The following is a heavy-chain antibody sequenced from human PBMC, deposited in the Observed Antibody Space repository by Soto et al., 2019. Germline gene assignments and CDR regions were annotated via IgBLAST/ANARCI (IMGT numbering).Heavy chain of an antibody. J-gene: IGHJ4*02. D-gene: IGHD6-19*01. Sequence: QITLKESGPTLVKPTQTLTLTCTFSGFSLSSGGVGVGWIRQPPGKALEWLALIYWDDDKRYSPSLKTRLTITKDTSKNQVVLTMTNMDPVDTATYYCAYIGPISSGWYPAFDYWGQGTLVTVSS. CDR2: IYWDDDK. CDR3: AYIGPISSGWYPAFDY. V-gene: IGHV2-5*02. CDR1: GFSLSSGGVG.